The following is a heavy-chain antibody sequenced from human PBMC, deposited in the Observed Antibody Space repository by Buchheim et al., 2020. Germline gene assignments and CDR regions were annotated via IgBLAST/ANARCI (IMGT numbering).Heavy chain of an antibody. CDR3: ARSLRDDHDFYFDY. J-gene: IGHJ4*02. CDR1: GFTFNYYA. CDR2: IIGSGGKI. D-gene: IGHD3-3*01. Sequence: EVQLLESGGGLVQPGGSLRLSCAASGFTFNYYAMTWVRQAPGKGLEWVSTIIGSGGKIYYADSVKGRLTISRDNSKNTLILQMNSLRAEDTAVYYCARSLRDDHDFYFDYWGQGTL. V-gene: IGHV3-23*01.